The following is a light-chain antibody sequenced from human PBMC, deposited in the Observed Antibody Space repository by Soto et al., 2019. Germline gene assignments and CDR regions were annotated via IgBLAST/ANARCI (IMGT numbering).Light chain of an antibody. CDR2: GAS. CDR3: QRYNNWPIT. J-gene: IGKJ5*01. V-gene: IGKV3-15*01. Sequence: EIVLTQSPGTLSLSPGERATLSCRASHSVSSNYLAWYQHKAGQAPRLLIYGASTRATGIPARFSGSGSGTEFTLTISSLQSEDFAVYYCQRYNNWPITFGQGTRLEIK. CDR1: HSVSSN.